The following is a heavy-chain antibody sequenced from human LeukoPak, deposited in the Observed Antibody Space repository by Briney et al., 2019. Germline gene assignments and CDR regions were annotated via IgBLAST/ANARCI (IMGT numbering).Heavy chain of an antibody. Sequence: GGSLRLSCVASGFPFSSYWMTWVRQAPGKGLEWVANIKQDGSKKSYVDSVKGRFTISRDNAKNSLYLQMNSLRAEDTAVYYCARETEYYDFWSGYYLWGQGTLVTVSS. D-gene: IGHD3-3*01. CDR1: GFPFSSYW. CDR2: IKQDGSKK. V-gene: IGHV3-7*03. CDR3: ARETEYYDFWSGYYL. J-gene: IGHJ4*02.